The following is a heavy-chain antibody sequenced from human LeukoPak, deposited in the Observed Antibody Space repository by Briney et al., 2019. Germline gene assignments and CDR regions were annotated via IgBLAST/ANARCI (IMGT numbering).Heavy chain of an antibody. Sequence: ASVKVSCKASGYTLTGHYMHWVRQAPGQGLEWMGWINPNSGGTKYAQKFQGRVTMTRDTSISTAYMELSSLNSDDTAVYYCARDQSTSYSSSYNFDYWGQGTLVTVSS. CDR2: INPNSGGT. CDR3: ARDQSTSYSSSYNFDY. V-gene: IGHV1-2*02. D-gene: IGHD6-6*01. CDR1: GYTLTGHY. J-gene: IGHJ4*02.